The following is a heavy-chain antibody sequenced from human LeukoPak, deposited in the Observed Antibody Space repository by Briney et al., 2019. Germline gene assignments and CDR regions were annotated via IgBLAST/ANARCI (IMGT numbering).Heavy chain of an antibody. CDR3: TIAAPLGYFDY. Sequence: SETLSLTCTVSGGSISSYYWSWIRQPPGKGLEWIGYIYYSGSTNYNPSLKSRVTISVDTSKNQFSLKLSSVTAADTAVYYCTIAAPLGYFDYWGQGTLVTVSS. CDR1: GGSISSYY. J-gene: IGHJ4*02. CDR2: IYYSGST. D-gene: IGHD6-6*01. V-gene: IGHV4-59*01.